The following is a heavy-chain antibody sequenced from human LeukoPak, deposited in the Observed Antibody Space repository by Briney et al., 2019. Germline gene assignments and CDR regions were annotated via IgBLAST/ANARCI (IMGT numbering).Heavy chain of an antibody. CDR1: GYTFTSYA. D-gene: IGHD3-10*01. CDR2: INTNTGNP. V-gene: IGHV7-4-1*02. CDR3: AVMGHYYGSGSLMGIDY. Sequence: ASVKVSCKASGYTFTSYAMNWVRQAPGQGLEWMGWINTNTGNPTYAQGFTGRFVFSLDTSVSTAYLQISSLKAEDTAVYYCAVMGHYYGSGSLMGIDYWGQGTLVTVSS. J-gene: IGHJ4*02.